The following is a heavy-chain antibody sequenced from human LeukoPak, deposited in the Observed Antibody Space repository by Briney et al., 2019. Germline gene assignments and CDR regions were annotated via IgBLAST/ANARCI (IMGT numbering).Heavy chain of an antibody. D-gene: IGHD5-18*01. V-gene: IGHV4-34*01. CDR3: ARARDSYGYVRFDY. CDR2: INHSGST. CDR1: GGSFSGYY. Sequence: PSETLSLTCAVYGGSFSGYYWSWIRQPPGKGLEWIGEINHSGSTNYNPSLKSRVTISVDTSKNQFSLKLSSVTAADTAVYYCARARDSYGYVRFDYWGQGTLVTVSS. J-gene: IGHJ4*02.